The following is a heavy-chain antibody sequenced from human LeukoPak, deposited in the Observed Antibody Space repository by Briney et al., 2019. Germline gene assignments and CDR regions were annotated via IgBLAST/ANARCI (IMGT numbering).Heavy chain of an antibody. CDR1: GGSISSGSYY. CDR2: ISTSGNT. V-gene: IGHV4-61*02. J-gene: IGHJ4*02. CDR3: ARAYYNILTGYVFNI. D-gene: IGHD3-9*01. Sequence: SQTLSLTCTVSGGSISSGSYYWSWIRQPAGKGLEWIGRISTSGNTNYNPSLKSRVTISVDTSKNQLSLRLRSVTAADTAVYYCARAYYNILTGYVFNIWGQGTLVTVSS.